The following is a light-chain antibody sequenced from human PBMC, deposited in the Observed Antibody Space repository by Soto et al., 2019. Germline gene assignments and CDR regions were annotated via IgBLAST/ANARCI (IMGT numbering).Light chain of an antibody. V-gene: IGKV1-39*01. CDR1: QSIDTY. CDR2: GAF. CDR3: LQTYSFPHT. Sequence: DIQMTQSPSSLSASLGDRVTITCRASQSIDTYLNWYQQKPGMAPKLLIFGAFNLQSGVPSRFGGSGSGTDFTVTISSLQPEDLATYFCLQTYSFPHTFGGGTKLEI. J-gene: IGKJ4*01.